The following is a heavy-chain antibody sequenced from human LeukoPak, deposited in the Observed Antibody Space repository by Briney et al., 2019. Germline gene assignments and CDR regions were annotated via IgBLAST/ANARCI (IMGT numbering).Heavy chain of an antibody. CDR2: TYYSGST. V-gene: IGHV4-39*07. Sequence: SETLSLTCTVSGGSISSSSYYWGWVRQPPGKGLEWIGRTYYSGSTYYNPSIKRRVTISVDTSKTKFSLKLSSMTAAATAVYSCARGALLWFGARMEYYFDYWGQGTLLTVSS. J-gene: IGHJ4*02. CDR3: ARGALLWFGARMEYYFDY. D-gene: IGHD3-10*01. CDR1: GGSISSSSYY.